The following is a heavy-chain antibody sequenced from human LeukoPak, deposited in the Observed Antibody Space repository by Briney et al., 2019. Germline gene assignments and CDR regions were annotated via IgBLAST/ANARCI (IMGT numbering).Heavy chain of an antibody. Sequence: SVKVSCKASGGIFSSYTISWVRQAPGQGLEWMGRIIPLLGVANYAQKFQGRVTMTRNTSISTAYMELSSLRSEDTAVYYCARAGPNYYDSSGYYQNFDYWGQGTLVTVSS. CDR2: IIPLLGVA. CDR1: GGIFSSYT. V-gene: IGHV1-69*02. J-gene: IGHJ4*02. D-gene: IGHD3-22*01. CDR3: ARAGPNYYDSSGYYQNFDY.